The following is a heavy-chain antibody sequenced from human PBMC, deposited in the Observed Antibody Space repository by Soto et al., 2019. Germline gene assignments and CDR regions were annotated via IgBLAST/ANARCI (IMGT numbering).Heavy chain of an antibody. V-gene: IGHV3-15*01. CDR2: IKSKTDGGTT. Sequence: GGSLRLSCAASGFTFSNAWMSWVRQAPGKGLEWVGRIKSKTDGGTTDYAAPVKGRFTISRDDSKNTLYLQVNSLKTEDTAVYYCTTVAGPPDDYYYYGMDVWGQGTTVTVSS. CDR3: TTVAGPPDDYYYYGMDV. CDR1: GFTFSNAW. J-gene: IGHJ6*02.